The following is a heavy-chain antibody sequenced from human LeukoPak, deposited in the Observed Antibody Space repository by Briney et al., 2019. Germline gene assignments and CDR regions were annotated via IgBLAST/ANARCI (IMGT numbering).Heavy chain of an antibody. CDR2: IYYSGST. CDR1: GGSISSYY. CDR3: ARDNWDYGSSMDV. Sequence: SETLSLTCTVSGGSISSYYWSWIRQPPGKGLEWIGYIYYSGSTNYNPSLKSRVTISLDTSKNQFSLKLSSVTAADTAVYYCARDNWDYGSSMDVWGQGTTVTVSS. J-gene: IGHJ6*02. D-gene: IGHD1-7*01. V-gene: IGHV4-59*01.